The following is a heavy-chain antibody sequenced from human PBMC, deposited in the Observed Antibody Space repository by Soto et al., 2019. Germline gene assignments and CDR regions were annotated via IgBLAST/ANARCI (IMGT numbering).Heavy chain of an antibody. D-gene: IGHD2-15*01. CDR1: GFTFISYW. CDR2: IKQDGSEK. Sequence: PGGSLILSCAASGFTFISYWMSWVRQAPGKGLEWVANIKQDGSEKYYVDSVKGRFTISRDNAKNSLYLQMNSLRAEDTAVYYCARDKGGIVVAPRYYYYMDVWGKGTTVTVSS. V-gene: IGHV3-7*01. CDR3: ARDKGGIVVAPRYYYYMDV. J-gene: IGHJ6*03.